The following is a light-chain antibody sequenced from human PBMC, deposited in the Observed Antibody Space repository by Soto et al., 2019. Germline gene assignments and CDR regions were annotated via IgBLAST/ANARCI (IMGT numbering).Light chain of an antibody. V-gene: IGLV2-23*02. CDR1: SSDVGSYNL. CDR3: CSYAGSSTFYV. J-gene: IGLJ1*01. CDR2: EVS. Sequence: QSVLTQPASVSGSPGQSITISCTGISSDVGSYNLVSWYQQHPGKAPKLMIYEVSKRPSGVSNRFSGSKSGNTASLTISGLQAEDEADYYCCSYAGSSTFYVFGTGTKVTVL.